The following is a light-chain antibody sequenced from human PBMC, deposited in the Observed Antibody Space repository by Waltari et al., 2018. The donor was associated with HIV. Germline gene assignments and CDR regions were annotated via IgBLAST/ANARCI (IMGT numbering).Light chain of an antibody. J-gene: IGLJ1*01. CDR2: DDN. CDR1: XTTXGNHY. CDR3: GXFXXRXKXXV. Sequence: QSVLTQPPSVSAAPXXKXXIXCXGVXTTXGNHYXSXFQXFPGXAPKLLIYDDNKCASGIPDRXSGXKSXTSXTLXISXLQXXDXAXYYCGXFXXRXKXXVFXSGT. V-gene: IGLV1-51*01.